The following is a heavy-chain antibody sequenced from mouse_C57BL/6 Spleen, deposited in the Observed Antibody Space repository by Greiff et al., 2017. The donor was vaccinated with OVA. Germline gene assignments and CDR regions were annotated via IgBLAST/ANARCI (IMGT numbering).Heavy chain of an antibody. CDR3: ASPIYYDYGYAMDY. J-gene: IGHJ4*01. CDR1: GYTFTDYY. D-gene: IGHD2-4*01. CDR2: INPNNGGT. V-gene: IGHV1-26*01. Sequence: VQLQQSGPELVKPGASVKISCKASGYTFTDYYMNWVKQSHGKSLEWIGDINPNNGGTSYNQKFKGKATLTVDKSSSTAYMELRSLTSEDSAVYYCASPIYYDYGYAMDYWGQGTSVTVSS.